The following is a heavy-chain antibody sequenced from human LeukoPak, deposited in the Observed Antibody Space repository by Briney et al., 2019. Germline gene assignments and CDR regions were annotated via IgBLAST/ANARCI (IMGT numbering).Heavy chain of an antibody. D-gene: IGHD1-26*01. V-gene: IGHV3-53*01. J-gene: IGHJ4*02. Sequence: GGSLRLSCAASGVTVSSNYMSWVRQAPGKGLEWVSVIYSGGSTYYADSVKGRFTIPRDNSKNTLYLQMNSLRAEDTAVYYCAREQTTPISGSVDYWGQGTLVTVSS. CDR1: GVTVSSNY. CDR3: AREQTTPISGSVDY. CDR2: IYSGGST.